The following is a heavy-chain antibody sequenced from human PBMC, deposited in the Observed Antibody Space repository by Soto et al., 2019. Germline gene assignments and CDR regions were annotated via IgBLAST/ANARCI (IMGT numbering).Heavy chain of an antibody. CDR3: ARGGYYDSSGSLNYHYYGMDV. CDR2: ISPYDDDT. Sequence: QAQLVQSGPEVKKPGASVKVSCKASGYTFSSYGISWVRQAPGQGLEWLGWISPYDDDTKYAQNLQGRVRMTPDTSTRTVYMDLSRLRSDDTAIYYCARGGYYDSSGSLNYHYYGMDVWGQGSTVTVSS. D-gene: IGHD3-22*01. V-gene: IGHV1-18*01. J-gene: IGHJ6*02. CDR1: GYTFSSYG.